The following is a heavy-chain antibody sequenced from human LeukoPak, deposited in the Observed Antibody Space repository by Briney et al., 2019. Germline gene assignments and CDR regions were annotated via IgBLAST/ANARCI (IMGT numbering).Heavy chain of an antibody. J-gene: IGHJ3*02. V-gene: IGHV4-59*08. CDR3: AIQPSATAACDI. CDR1: GGSIISYY. D-gene: IGHD5-18*01. Sequence: PETLSLTCAVPGGSIISYYWSWIRQPPGKGLEWIAYIYYNGNTNYNPSFKSRVTISVDTSKHQYALKLSSVAAPDTAIYCRAIQPSATAACDIWGQGTIVTVSS. CDR2: IYYNGNT.